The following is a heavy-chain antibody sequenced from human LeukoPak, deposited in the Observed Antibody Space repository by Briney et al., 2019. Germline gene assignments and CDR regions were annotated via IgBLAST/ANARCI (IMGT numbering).Heavy chain of an antibody. V-gene: IGHV1-69*04. D-gene: IGHD4-17*01. CDR1: GGTFSSYA. CDR3: AREFYETVTTPDY. Sequence: SVKVSCKASGGTFSSYAISWVRQAPGQGLEWMGRIIPILGIANYAQKFQGRVTITADKSTSTAYMELSSLRSEDTAVYYCAREFYETVTTPDYWGQGTLVTVSS. CDR2: IIPILGIA. J-gene: IGHJ4*02.